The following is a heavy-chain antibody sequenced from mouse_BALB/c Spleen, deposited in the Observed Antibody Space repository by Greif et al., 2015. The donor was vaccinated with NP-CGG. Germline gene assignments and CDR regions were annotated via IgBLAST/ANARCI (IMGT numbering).Heavy chain of an antibody. CDR3: ARYYGNYYAMDY. CDR2: IDPANGNT. D-gene: IGHD2-1*01. Sequence: EVQVVESGAELVKPGASVKLSCTASGFNIKDTYMHWVKQRPEQGLEWIGRIDPANGNTKYDPKFQGKATITADTSSNTAYLQLSSLTSEDTAVYYCARYYGNYYAMDYWGQGTSVTVSS. V-gene: IGHV14-3*02. CDR1: GFNIKDTY. J-gene: IGHJ4*01.